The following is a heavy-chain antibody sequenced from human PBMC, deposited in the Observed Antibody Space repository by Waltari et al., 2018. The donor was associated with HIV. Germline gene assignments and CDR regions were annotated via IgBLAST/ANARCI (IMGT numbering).Heavy chain of an antibody. V-gene: IGHV4-31*03. J-gene: IGHJ4*02. CDR1: GGSISSGNYY. Sequence: QVQLQESGPGLVKSSQTLSLTCTVSGGSISSGNYYWNWIRQHPGKGLEWIGYIQHSGSTYYNPSRKSRVSISVNTSKNQFSLNLTSVTAADTAVYYCARVSDSYGTVFEYWGQGTLVSVSS. D-gene: IGHD3-10*01. CDR2: IQHSGST. CDR3: ARVSDSYGTVFEY.